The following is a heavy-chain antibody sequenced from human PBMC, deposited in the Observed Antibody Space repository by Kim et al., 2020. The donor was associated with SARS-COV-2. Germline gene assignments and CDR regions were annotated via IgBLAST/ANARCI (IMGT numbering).Heavy chain of an antibody. CDR3: ACITSSGWYGTFDY. Sequence: GGSLRLSCAASGFTFSSYAMSWVRQAPGKGLEWVSAISGSGGSTYYADSVKGRFTISRDNSKNTLYLQMNSLRAEDTAVYYCACITSSGWYGTFDYWGQGTLVTVSS. CDR2: ISGSGGST. D-gene: IGHD6-19*01. CDR1: GFTFSSYA. V-gene: IGHV3-23*01. J-gene: IGHJ4*02.